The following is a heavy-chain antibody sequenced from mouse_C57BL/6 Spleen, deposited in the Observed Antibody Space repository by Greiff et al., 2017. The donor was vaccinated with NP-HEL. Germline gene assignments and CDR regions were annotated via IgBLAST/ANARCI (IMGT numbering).Heavy chain of an antibody. CDR1: GYAFSSSW. D-gene: IGHD4-1*01. V-gene: IGHV1-82*01. CDR2: IYPGDGDT. J-gene: IGHJ2*01. CDR3: ARGRLTGTGVDY. Sequence: VQLQQSGPELVKPGASVKISCKASGYAFSSSWMNWVKQRPGKGLEWIGRIYPGDGDTNYNGKFKGKATLTADKSSSTAYMQLSSLTSEDSAVYFCARGRLTGTGVDYWGQGTTLTVSS.